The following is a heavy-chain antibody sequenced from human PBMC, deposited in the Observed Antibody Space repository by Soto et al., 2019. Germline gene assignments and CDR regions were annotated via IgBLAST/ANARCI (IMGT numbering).Heavy chain of an antibody. D-gene: IGHD2-2*01. CDR2: IYYSGST. CDR3: ARASVLRDYYFDY. J-gene: IGHJ4*02. CDR1: GGSISSGGYY. Sequence: SETLSLTCTVSGGSISSGGYYWSWIRQHPGKGLEWIGYIYYSGSTFYNPSLKSRVTISVDTSKSQFSLNLSSVTAADTAVYYCARASVLRDYYFDYWGQGTLVTVSS. V-gene: IGHV4-31*03.